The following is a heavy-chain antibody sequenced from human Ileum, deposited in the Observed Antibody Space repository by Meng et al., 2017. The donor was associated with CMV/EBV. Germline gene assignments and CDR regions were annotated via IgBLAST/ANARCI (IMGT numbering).Heavy chain of an antibody. D-gene: IGHD3-10*01. Sequence: LQCRGPGLVKPSETLSLTCTVSGGSMSSYYWSWIRQPAGKGLEWIGRIYTSGSSNYNSSLKSRVTMSVDTSKNQFSLRLSSVTAADTAVYYCARTGRFGSYYFDYWGQGTLVTVSS. V-gene: IGHV4-4*07. J-gene: IGHJ4*02. CDR2: IYTSGSS. CDR3: ARTGRFGSYYFDY. CDR1: GGSMSSYY.